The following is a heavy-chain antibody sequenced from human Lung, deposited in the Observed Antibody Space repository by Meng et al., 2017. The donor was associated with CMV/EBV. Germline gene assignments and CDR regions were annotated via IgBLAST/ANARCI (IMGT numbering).Heavy chain of an antibody. CDR1: GFTFSSFE. V-gene: IGHV3-48*03. CDR2: INKNGFNI. Sequence: GESMKISCAASGFTFSSFEMNWVRQAPGKGLEWVSYINKNGFNIEYTDSVKGRFTISRDNAKNSLYLQLNSLRAEDTAIYYCAGNTLSYYGMDFWGQGTTVTVSS. J-gene: IGHJ6*02. CDR3: AGNTLSYYGMDF. D-gene: IGHD1/OR15-1a*01.